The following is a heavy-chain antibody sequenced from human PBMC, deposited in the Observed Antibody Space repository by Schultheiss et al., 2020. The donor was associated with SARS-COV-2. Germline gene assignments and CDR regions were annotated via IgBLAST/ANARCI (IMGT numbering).Heavy chain of an antibody. D-gene: IGHD3-16*02. Sequence: GGSLRLSCAASGFTFSSYGMHWVRQAPGKGLEWVAVISYDGSNKYYADSVKGRFTISRDNSKNTLYLQMNSLRAEDTAVYYCAKDPAVVRFGGVIVWDYWGQGTLVTVSS. J-gene: IGHJ4*02. CDR1: GFTFSSYG. CDR3: AKDPAVVRFGGVIVWDY. CDR2: ISYDGSNK. V-gene: IGHV3-30*18.